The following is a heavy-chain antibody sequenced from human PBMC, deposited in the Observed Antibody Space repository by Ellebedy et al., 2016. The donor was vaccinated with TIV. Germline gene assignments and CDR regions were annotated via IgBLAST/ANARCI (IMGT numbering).Heavy chain of an antibody. J-gene: IGHJ6*02. CDR3: ARAGITILGVVIIRTYGMDV. V-gene: IGHV1-3*01. CDR2: INAGNGNT. D-gene: IGHD3-3*01. CDR1: GYTFTSYA. Sequence: ASVKVSCXASGYTFTSYAMHWVRQAPGQRLEWMGWINAGNGNTKYSQKFQGRVTITRDTSASTAYMELSSLRSEDTAVYYCARAGITILGVVIIRTYGMDVWGQGTTVTVSS.